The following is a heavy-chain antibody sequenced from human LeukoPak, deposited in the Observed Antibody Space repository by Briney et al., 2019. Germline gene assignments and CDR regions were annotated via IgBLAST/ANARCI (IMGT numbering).Heavy chain of an antibody. J-gene: IGHJ6*03. Sequence: ASVKVSCKASGYTFTGYYMQWVRQAPGQGLEWMGWINPNSGGTNYAQKFQGRVTMTRDTSISTAYMELSRLKSDDTAVYYCARDLGPYYYYMDVWGKGTTVTISS. CDR2: INPNSGGT. CDR1: GYTFTGYY. D-gene: IGHD7-27*01. CDR3: ARDLGPYYYYMDV. V-gene: IGHV1-2*02.